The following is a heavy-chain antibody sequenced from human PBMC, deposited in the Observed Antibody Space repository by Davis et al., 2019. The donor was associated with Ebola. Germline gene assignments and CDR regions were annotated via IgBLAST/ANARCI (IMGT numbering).Heavy chain of an antibody. CDR3: ARPSTSGQGNAFNI. CDR2: IYPGDSDT. J-gene: IGHJ3*02. Sequence: GESLKISCQGSGYNFPTSWIAWVRQMPGKGLEWMGIIYPGDSDTRYSSSFEGQVTISADKSISTAYLQWSSLKASDTALYYCARPSTSGQGNAFNIWGQGTMVRVSS. D-gene: IGHD2-8*01. V-gene: IGHV5-51*01. CDR1: GYNFPTSW.